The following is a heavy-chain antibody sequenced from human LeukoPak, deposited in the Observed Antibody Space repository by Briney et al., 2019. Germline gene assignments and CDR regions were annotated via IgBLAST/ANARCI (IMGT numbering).Heavy chain of an antibody. D-gene: IGHD3-22*01. V-gene: IGHV4-34*01. CDR1: GGSFSGYY. CDR3: ASLPLFYDSSGYYPGGFDY. J-gene: IGHJ4*02. Sequence: SQTLSLTCAVYGGSFSGYYWSWIRQPPGKGLEWIGSIYYSGSTYYNPSLKSRVTISVDTSKNQFSLKLSSVTAADTAVYYCASLPLFYDSSGYYPGGFDYWGQGTLVTVSS. CDR2: IYYSGST.